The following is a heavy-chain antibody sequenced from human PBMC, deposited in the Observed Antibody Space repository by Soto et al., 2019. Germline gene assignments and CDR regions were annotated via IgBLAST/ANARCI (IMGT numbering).Heavy chain of an antibody. CDR3: AKGPLYGREYFQH. CDR2: ISWNSGSI. J-gene: IGHJ1*01. CDR1: GFTFDDYA. D-gene: IGHD4-17*01. V-gene: IGHV3-9*01. Sequence: GGSLRLSCAASGFTFDDYAMHWVRQAPGKGLEWVSGISWNSGSIGYADSVKGRFTISRDNAKNSLYLQMNSLRAEDTALYYCAKGPLYGREYFQHWGQGTLVTVSS.